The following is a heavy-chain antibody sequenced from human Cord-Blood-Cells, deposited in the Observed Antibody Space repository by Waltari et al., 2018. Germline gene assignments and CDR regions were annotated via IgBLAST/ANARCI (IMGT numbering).Heavy chain of an antibody. V-gene: IGHV1-18*01. CDR1: GYTFTSYG. Sequence: QVQLVQSGAEVKKPGASVKVSCTASGYTFTSYGISWLRPAREQGLEWMGWISAYNGNTNYAQKLQGRVTMTTDTSTSTAYMELRSLRSDDTAVYYCARGGPPPGLELGIGWFDPWGQGTLVTVSS. CDR2: ISAYNGNT. J-gene: IGHJ5*02. CDR3: ARGGPPPGLELGIGWFDP. D-gene: IGHD7-27*01.